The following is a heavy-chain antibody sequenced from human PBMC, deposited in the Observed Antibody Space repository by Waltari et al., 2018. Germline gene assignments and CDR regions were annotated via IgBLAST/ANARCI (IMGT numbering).Heavy chain of an antibody. J-gene: IGHJ4*02. V-gene: IGHV3-33*01. D-gene: IGHD6-6*01. Sequence: QVQLVESGGGVVQPGRSLRLSCAASGFTFSSYGMHWVRQAPGKGLEWVAVRWYEGSNKYYADSVKGRFTISRDNSKNTLYLQMNSLRAEDTAVYYCARSSGQFLVDYWGQGTLVTVSS. CDR3: ARSSGQFLVDY. CDR1: GFTFSSYG. CDR2: RWYEGSNK.